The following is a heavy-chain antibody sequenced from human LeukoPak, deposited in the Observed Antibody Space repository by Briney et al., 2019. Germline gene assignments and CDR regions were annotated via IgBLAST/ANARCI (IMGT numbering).Heavy chain of an antibody. V-gene: IGHV1-2*02. D-gene: IGHD2-2*01. J-gene: IGHJ5*02. CDR3: ARGSIVVVPAASVFDP. CDR2: INPNSGDT. Sequence: GASVKVSCKASGGTFSSYAISWVRQAPGQGLEWMGWINPNSGDTNFAQKFQGRVTMTRDTSINTAYMELSRLRSDDTAVYYCARGSIVVVPAASVFDPWGQGTLVTVSS. CDR1: GGTFSSYA.